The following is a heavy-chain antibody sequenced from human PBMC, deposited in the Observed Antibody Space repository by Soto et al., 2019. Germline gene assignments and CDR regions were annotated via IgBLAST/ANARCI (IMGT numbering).Heavy chain of an antibody. CDR2: IIPMFGTA. CDR3: ASGIQLWLRRINNGYSG. V-gene: IGHV1-69*12. Sequence: QVQLVQSGAEVNKPESSVKVSCKAPGGTFSTYAISWVRQAPGQGLEWMGGIIPMFGTANYAQRFQDRVTITADESTNTVHMELSGLRSEDTAVYFCASGIQLWLRRINNGYSGWGQGTLVTVSS. J-gene: IGHJ4*02. CDR1: GGTFSTYA. D-gene: IGHD5-18*01.